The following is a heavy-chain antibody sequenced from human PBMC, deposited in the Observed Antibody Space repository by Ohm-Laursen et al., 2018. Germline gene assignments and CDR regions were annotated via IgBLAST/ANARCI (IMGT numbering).Heavy chain of an antibody. CDR1: GFTFSSYG. Sequence: SLRLSCAASGFTFSSYGMHWVRQAPGKGLEWVAVIWYDGSKYYADSVKGRFTISRDNSKNTLYLQMNSLRAEDMAVYYCARASSSIAVAGLDYWGQGTLVTVSS. D-gene: IGHD6-19*01. J-gene: IGHJ4*02. CDR3: ARASSSIAVAGLDY. CDR2: IWYDGSK. V-gene: IGHV3-33*01.